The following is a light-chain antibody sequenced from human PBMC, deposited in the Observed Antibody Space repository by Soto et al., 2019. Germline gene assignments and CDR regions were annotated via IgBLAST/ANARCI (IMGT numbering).Light chain of an antibody. CDR3: MQGTYWRT. CDR2: DAS. CDR1: QTISNW. Sequence: DIPMTQSPSTLSASVGDRVTITCRASQTISNWLAWYQQKPGKAPKVLIYDASTLDGGVPDRFSGSGSGTDFTLKISRVEAEDVGVYYCMQGTYWRTFGQGTKLEIK. J-gene: IGKJ2*01. V-gene: IGKV1-5*01.